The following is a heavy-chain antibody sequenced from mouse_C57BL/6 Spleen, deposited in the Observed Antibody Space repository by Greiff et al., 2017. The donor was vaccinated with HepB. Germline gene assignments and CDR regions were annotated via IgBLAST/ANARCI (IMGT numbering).Heavy chain of an antibody. D-gene: IGHD1-1*01. CDR2: FHPYNDDT. CDR1: GYTFTTYP. V-gene: IGHV1-47*01. Sequence: VQLQQSGAELVKPGASVKMSCKASGYTFTTYPLEWMKQNHGKSLEWIGNFHPYNDDTKYNEKFKGKATLTVETSSSTVYLQLSRLTSDDSAVYCCARRLLGWYFDVWGTGTTVTVSS. CDR3: ARRLLGWYFDV. J-gene: IGHJ1*03.